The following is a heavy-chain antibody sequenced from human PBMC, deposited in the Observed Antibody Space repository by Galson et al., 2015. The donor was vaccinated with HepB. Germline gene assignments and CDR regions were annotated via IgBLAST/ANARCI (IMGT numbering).Heavy chain of an antibody. CDR1: GYTLTELS. Sequence: SVKVSCKVSGYTLTELSMHWVRQAPGKGLEWMGGFDPEDGETIYAQKFQGRVTMTEDTSTDTAYMELSSVTAADTAVYYCARETNIVVVIALNWFDPCGQGTLVTVST. V-gene: IGHV1-24*01. D-gene: IGHD2-21*01. J-gene: IGHJ5*02. CDR3: ARETNIVVVIALNWFDP. CDR2: FDPEDGET.